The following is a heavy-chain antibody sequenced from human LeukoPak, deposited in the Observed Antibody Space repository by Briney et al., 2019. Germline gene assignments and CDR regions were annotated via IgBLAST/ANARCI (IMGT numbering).Heavy chain of an antibody. CDR1: GFNFSTYN. D-gene: IGHD3-22*01. V-gene: IGHV3-48*04. CDR2: ISSSSRTR. CDR3: VRDYYDSSGYYPRRGWFDP. J-gene: IGHJ5*02. Sequence: GGSLRLSCAASGFNFSTYNVNWVRQAPGKGLDWVSYISSSSRTRYYADAVKGRFTISRDNAKDSLYLQMNSLRAEDRAVYYWVRDYYDSSGYYPRRGWFDPWGQGTLVTVSS.